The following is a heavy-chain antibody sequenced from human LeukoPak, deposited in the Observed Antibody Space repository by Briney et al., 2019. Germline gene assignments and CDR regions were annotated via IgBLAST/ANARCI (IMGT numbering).Heavy chain of an antibody. CDR1: GFTFSSYG. Sequence: GRSLRLSCAASGFTFSSYGMHWVRQAPGKGLEWVAVISYDGSNKYYADSVKGRFTISRDNSKNTLYLQMNSLRAEDTAVYYCANVHGEDYDFWSGLYSAFDYWGQGTLVTVSS. V-gene: IGHV3-30*18. CDR3: ANVHGEDYDFWSGLYSAFDY. CDR2: ISYDGSNK. D-gene: IGHD3-3*01. J-gene: IGHJ4*02.